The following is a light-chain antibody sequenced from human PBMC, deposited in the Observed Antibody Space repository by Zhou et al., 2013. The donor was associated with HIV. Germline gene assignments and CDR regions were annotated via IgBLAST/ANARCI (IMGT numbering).Light chain of an antibody. CDR2: GAS. CDR1: QSINNN. V-gene: IGKV3-15*01. J-gene: IGKJ3*01. CDR3: QQYGSSPHST. Sequence: EIVMTQSPATLSVSPGERATLSCRASQSINNNLAWYQQQPGQAPRLVIYGASTRATGLPARFSGSGSGTDFTLTISRLEPEDFAVYYCQQYGSSPHSTFG.